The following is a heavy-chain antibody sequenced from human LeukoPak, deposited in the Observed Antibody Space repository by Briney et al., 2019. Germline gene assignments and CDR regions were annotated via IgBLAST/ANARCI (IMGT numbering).Heavy chain of an antibody. CDR1: GGSFSGYY. J-gene: IGHJ5*02. CDR2: INHSGST. V-gene: IGHV4-34*01. CDR3: ARARIVRGWFDP. Sequence: SETLSLTCAVYGGSFSGYYWSWIRQPPGKGLEWIGEINHSGSTNYNPSLKSRVTISVDTSKNRFSLKLSSVTAADTAVYYCARARIVRGWFDPWGQGTLVTVSS. D-gene: IGHD2-21*01.